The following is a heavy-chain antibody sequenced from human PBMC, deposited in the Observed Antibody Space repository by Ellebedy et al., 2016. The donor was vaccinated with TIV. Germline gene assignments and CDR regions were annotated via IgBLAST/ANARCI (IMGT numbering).Heavy chain of an antibody. V-gene: IGHV3-15*07. D-gene: IGHD2-15*01. Sequence: GESLKISCAASGFTFSNAWMNWVRQAPGKGLEWVGRIKSKTDGGTTDYAAPVKGRFTISRDDSKNTLYLQMNSLKTEDTAVYYCTTDASVAATLAPFDYWGQGTLVTVSS. CDR3: TTDASVAATLAPFDY. J-gene: IGHJ4*02. CDR2: IKSKTDGGTT. CDR1: GFTFSNAW.